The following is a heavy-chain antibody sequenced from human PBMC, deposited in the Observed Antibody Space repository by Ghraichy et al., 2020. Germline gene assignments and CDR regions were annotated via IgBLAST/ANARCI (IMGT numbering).Heavy chain of an antibody. V-gene: IGHV3-23*01. D-gene: IGHD3-3*01. J-gene: IGHJ4*02. Sequence: MGWVRRAGGEGLQWVSAISGSGGSPYYVGSVKGRFPISRDNSKNTVYLQINSLRAEDTAVYYCAKGSSSDYEFWSPYYYFDYWCQGTLVTVSS. CDR3: AKGSSSDYEFWSPYYYFDY. CDR2: ISGSGGSP.